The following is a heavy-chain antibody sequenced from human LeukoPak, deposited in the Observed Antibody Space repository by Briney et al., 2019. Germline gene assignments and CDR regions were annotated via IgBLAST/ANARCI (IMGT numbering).Heavy chain of an antibody. J-gene: IGHJ4*02. CDR1: GFTFSSYS. Sequence: GGSLRLSCAASGFTFSSYSMNWVRQAPGKGLEWVSSISSSSSYMYYADSVKGRFTISRDNAKNSLYLQMNSLKAEDTAVYYCARDLDSSSWEEVDYWGQGTLVTVSS. CDR2: ISSSSSYM. CDR3: ARDLDSSSWEEVDY. V-gene: IGHV3-21*01. D-gene: IGHD6-13*01.